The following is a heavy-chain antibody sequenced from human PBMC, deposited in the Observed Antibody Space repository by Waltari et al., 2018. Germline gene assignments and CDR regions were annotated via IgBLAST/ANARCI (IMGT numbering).Heavy chain of an antibody. D-gene: IGHD5-12*01. J-gene: IGHJ4*02. Sequence: QVQLVQSGAEVKKPGSSVKVSCKASGGTFSSYAISWVRQAPGQGLEWMGGIIPIFGTANYAQKCQGRVTITTDESTSTAYMELSSLRSEDTAVYYCARASPFYSGYTYYFDYWGQGTLVTVSS. CDR3: ARASPFYSGYTYYFDY. CDR1: GGTFSSYA. CDR2: IIPIFGTA. V-gene: IGHV1-69*05.